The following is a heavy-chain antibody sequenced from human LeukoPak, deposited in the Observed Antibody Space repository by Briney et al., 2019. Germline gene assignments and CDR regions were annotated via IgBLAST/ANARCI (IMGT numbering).Heavy chain of an antibody. CDR2: ITDNGNTT. V-gene: IGHV3-23*01. D-gene: IGHD3-16*01. J-gene: IGHJ4*02. CDR1: GFTFSSYA. CDR3: ATPRLSDHFDY. Sequence: SGGSLRLSCAASGFTFSSYAMNWVRLAPGKGLEWVSAITDNGNTTYYADSVKGRFTISRDNSKNTLYLQMNSLRAEDTAVYYCATPRLSDHFDYWGQGTLVTVSS.